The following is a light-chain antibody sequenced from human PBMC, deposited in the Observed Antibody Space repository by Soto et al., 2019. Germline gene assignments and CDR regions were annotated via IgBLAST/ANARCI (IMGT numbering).Light chain of an antibody. V-gene: IGLV2-14*01. Sequence: QSVLTQPASVSGSPGQSITISCTGTSSDVGGYDYVSWYQQYPGKAPKLVIYEVSNRPSEVSHRFSASKSGNTASLTISGLQAEDEADYYCSSYTSGNSLYVFGSGTKVTVL. CDR3: SSYTSGNSLYV. CDR1: SSDVGGYDY. J-gene: IGLJ1*01. CDR2: EVS.